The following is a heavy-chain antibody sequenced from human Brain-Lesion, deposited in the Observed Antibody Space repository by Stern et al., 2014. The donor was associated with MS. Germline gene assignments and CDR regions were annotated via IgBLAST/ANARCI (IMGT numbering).Heavy chain of an antibody. J-gene: IGHJ4*02. CDR1: GYTFTGYY. D-gene: IGHD3-22*01. V-gene: IGHV1-2*04. Sequence: VQLVESGAEVKKPGASVKVSCKASGYTFTGYYMHWVRQAPGQGLEWMGWINPKSGGTNYAQNFQGWVTMTRDTSINTAYMELSRLRSYDTAVYYCATYYYDSTGYNDFWGQGTLVTVSS. CDR2: INPKSGGT. CDR3: ATYYYDSTGYNDF.